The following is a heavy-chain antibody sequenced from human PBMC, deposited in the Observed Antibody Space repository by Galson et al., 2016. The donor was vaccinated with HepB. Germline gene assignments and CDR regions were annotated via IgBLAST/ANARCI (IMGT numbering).Heavy chain of an antibody. J-gene: IGHJ4*02. D-gene: IGHD6-19*01. V-gene: IGHV6-1*01. Sequence: CAISGDSVSSDRASWNWIRRTPSRGLEWLGKTEYRAKWLREYAPSVKGRITINPDTAKNQFSLQLTSVTPEDTAVYYCARDACVAATGGDGFDYWGQGILVTVSS. CDR1: GDSVSSDRAS. CDR3: ARDACVAATGGDGFDY. CDR2: TEYRAKWLR.